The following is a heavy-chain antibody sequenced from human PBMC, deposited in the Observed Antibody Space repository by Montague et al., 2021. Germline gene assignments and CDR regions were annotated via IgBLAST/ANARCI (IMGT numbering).Heavy chain of an antibody. CDR2: MFYGGAT. J-gene: IGHJ5*02. D-gene: IGHD3-10*01. CDR1: SGSIFHAH. CDR3: AKQDYFVSGTSYKGFDP. Sequence: SETLSLTCTVSSGSIFHAHWSWVRHPPGKGLEWLWSMFYGGATSNNPSLKSRVPMSIDTSTNQFSLMLSLVTAAATAVYYCAKQDYFVSGTSYKGFDPWGQGILVTVSS. V-gene: IGHV4-59*08.